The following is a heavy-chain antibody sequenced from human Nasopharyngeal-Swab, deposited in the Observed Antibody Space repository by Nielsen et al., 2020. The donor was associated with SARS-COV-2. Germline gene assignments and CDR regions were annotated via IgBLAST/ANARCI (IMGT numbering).Heavy chain of an antibody. CDR1: GGSISSYY. J-gene: IGHJ5*02. V-gene: IGHV4-59*01. Sequence: SETLSLTCTVSGGSISSYYWSCIRQPPGKGLEWIGYIYYSGSTNYNPSLKSRVTISVDTSKNQFSLKLSSVTAADTAVYYCARVVAVVAATWFDPWGQGTLVTVSS. CDR2: IYYSGST. CDR3: ARVVAVVAATWFDP. D-gene: IGHD2-15*01.